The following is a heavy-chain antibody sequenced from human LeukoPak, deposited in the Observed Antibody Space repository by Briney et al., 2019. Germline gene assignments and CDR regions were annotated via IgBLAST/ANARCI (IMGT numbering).Heavy chain of an antibody. V-gene: IGHV1-18*01. CDR1: DYTFTSYG. D-gene: IGHD4-17*01. Sequence: ASVKVSCKASDYTFTSYGISWVRQAPGQGLEWMGWISTYNGDTKYTQKLQGRVTMTADTSTRTAYMELRSLRSDDTAVYYCARGGGYGDYGVYWGQGTLVTVSS. CDR3: ARGGGYGDYGVY. CDR2: ISTYNGDT. J-gene: IGHJ4*02.